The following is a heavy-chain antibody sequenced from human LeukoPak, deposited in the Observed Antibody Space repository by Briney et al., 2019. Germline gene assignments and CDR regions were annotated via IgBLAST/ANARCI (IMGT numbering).Heavy chain of an antibody. CDR1: GGSISSSSYY. Sequence: SETLSLTCTVSGGSISSSSYYWGWIRQPPGKGLEWIGSIFYSGSTYYNPSLKSRVTISVDTSKNQFSLKLRSVTAADTAVYHCARDRNYGSGTNFDYWGQGTLVTVSS. D-gene: IGHD3-10*01. J-gene: IGHJ4*02. CDR3: ARDRNYGSGTNFDY. V-gene: IGHV4-39*07. CDR2: IFYSGST.